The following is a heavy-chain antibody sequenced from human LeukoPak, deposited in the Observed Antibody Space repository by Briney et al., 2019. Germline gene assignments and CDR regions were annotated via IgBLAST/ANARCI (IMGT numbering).Heavy chain of an antibody. Sequence: PSETLSLTCAVYGGSFSGYYWSWIRQPPGKGLEWVSAISGSGGSTYYADSVKGRFTISRDNSKNTLYLQMNSLRAEDTAVYYCATAVDRGYWGQGTLVTVSS. CDR2: ISGSGGST. CDR1: GGSFSGYY. CDR3: ATAVDRGY. J-gene: IGHJ4*02. V-gene: IGHV3-23*01. D-gene: IGHD2-15*01.